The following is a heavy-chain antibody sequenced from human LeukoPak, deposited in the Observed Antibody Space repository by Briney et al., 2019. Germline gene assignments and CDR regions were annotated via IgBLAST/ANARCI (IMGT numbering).Heavy chain of an antibody. V-gene: IGHV3-7*03. CDR1: GFIFSSYD. D-gene: IGHD3-16*01. Sequence: GSLSLSCAASGFIFSSYDMSWVRQAPGKGLEWVASINHNGNVNYYVDSVKGRFTISRDNAKNSLYLQMSNLRAEGTAVYFCARGGGLDVWGQGATVTVSS. CDR2: INHNGNVN. J-gene: IGHJ6*02. CDR3: ARGGGLDV.